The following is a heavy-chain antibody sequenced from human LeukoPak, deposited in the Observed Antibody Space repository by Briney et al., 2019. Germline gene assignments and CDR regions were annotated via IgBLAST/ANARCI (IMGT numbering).Heavy chain of an antibody. D-gene: IGHD2-15*01. Sequence: ASVKVSCKASGYTFTSYGISWVRQAPGQGLEWMGWISAYNGNTNYAQKLQGRVTMTTDTSTSTAYMELRSLRSDDTAVYYCARGSDYCSGGSCYSSHNDYWGQGTLVTVSS. CDR1: GYTFTSYG. CDR2: ISAYNGNT. J-gene: IGHJ4*02. CDR3: ARGSDYCSGGSCYSSHNDY. V-gene: IGHV1-18*01.